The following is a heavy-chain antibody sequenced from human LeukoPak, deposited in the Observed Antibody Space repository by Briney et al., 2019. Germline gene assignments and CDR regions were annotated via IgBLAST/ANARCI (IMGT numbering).Heavy chain of an antibody. CDR2: INHSGST. D-gene: IGHD2-15*01. V-gene: IGHV4-34*01. CDR3: ASSHRYCSGGSCYSFGY. Sequence: SETLSLTCAVYGGSFSGYYWSWIRQPPGKGLEWIGEINHSGSTNYNPSLKSRVTISVDTSKNQFSLKLSSVTAADTAVYYCASSHRYCSGGSCYSFGYWGQGTLVTVSS. J-gene: IGHJ4*02. CDR1: GGSFSGYY.